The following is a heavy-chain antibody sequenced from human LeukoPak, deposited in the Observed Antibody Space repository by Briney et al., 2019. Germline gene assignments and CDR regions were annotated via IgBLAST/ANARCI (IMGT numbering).Heavy chain of an antibody. CDR2: ISSSSTYI. Sequence: GGSLRLSCAASGFIFSGYSMNSVRQAPGRGLEWVSSISSSSTYIYYVDSVKGRFTISRDNAKNSLFLQMNSLRAEDTAVYFCARSIPWGYCSGGSCYPTYYYYYYMDVWGKGTTVTVSS. D-gene: IGHD2-15*01. CDR3: ARSIPWGYCSGGSCYPTYYYYYYMDV. J-gene: IGHJ6*03. CDR1: GFIFSGYS. V-gene: IGHV3-21*01.